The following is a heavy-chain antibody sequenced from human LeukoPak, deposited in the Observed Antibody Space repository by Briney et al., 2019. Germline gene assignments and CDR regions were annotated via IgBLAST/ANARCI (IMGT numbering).Heavy chain of an antibody. CDR2: ITSSGGNK. Sequence: GESLRLSCAASGFTFSSYAMSWVRQAPGKGLEWVSGITSSGGNKYYTDSVKGRITISRDNSKNRLYLRMNSLRAEDTAVYSCAKDREKRGIHLGSFDIWGQGTLVTVSS. J-gene: IGHJ4*02. V-gene: IGHV3-23*01. CDR1: GFTFSSYA. CDR3: AKDREKRGIHLGSFDI. D-gene: IGHD5-24*01.